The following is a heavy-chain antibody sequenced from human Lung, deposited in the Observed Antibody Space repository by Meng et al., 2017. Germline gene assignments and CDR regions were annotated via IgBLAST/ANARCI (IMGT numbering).Heavy chain of an antibody. CDR1: GFTFNTYA. J-gene: IGHJ2*01. Sequence: QVGRVEFGGGVVQPGGSLRLSCAASGFTFNTYAMHWVRQAPGKGLEWVSLMSFDGAQIYYSDSVRGRFTISRDNSKNTLYLQMNSLRAEDTAVYYCARDKPPNDIWGRGTLVTVSS. CDR2: MSFDGAQI. CDR3: ARDKPPNDI. V-gene: IGHV3-30*01.